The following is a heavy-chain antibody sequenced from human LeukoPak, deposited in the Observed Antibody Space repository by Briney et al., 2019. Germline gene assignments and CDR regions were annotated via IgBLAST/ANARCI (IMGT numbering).Heavy chain of an antibody. CDR1: GFTFSSYS. Sequence: GGSLRLSCAASGFTFSSYSMNWVRQAPGKGLEWVSSISSSSSYIYYADSVKGRFTISRDNAKNSLYLQMNSLRAEDTAVYYRASTLYDFWSGYAFDIWGQGTMVTVSS. CDR2: ISSSSSYI. V-gene: IGHV3-21*01. J-gene: IGHJ3*02. CDR3: ASTLYDFWSGYAFDI. D-gene: IGHD3-3*01.